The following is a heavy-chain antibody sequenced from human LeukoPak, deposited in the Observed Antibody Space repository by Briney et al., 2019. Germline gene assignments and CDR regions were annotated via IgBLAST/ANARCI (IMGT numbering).Heavy chain of an antibody. V-gene: IGHV1-46*01. D-gene: IGHD1-1*01. Sequence: ASVTVSCKASGYTFTSYYMHWVRQAPGQGLEWMGIINPSGGSTSYAQKFQGRITVTRDMSTSTVYMELSSLRSDDTAVYYCARELPSPNDHHYFDYWGQGTLVTVSS. CDR3: ARELPSPNDHHYFDY. CDR2: INPSGGST. CDR1: GYTFTSYY. J-gene: IGHJ4*02.